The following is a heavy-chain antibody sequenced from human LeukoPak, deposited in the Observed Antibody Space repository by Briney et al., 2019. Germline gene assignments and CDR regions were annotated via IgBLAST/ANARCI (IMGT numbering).Heavy chain of an antibody. V-gene: IGHV3-30-3*01. J-gene: IGHJ4*02. Sequence: PGRSLRLSCAASGFTFSSYAMHWVRQAPGKGLEWVAVISYDGSNKYYADSVKGRFTISRDNSKNTLFLQMNSLRVEDTAVYYCARARGSSPCWVDYWGQGTLVTVSS. D-gene: IGHD1-26*01. CDR1: GFTFSSYA. CDR2: ISYDGSNK. CDR3: ARARGSSPCWVDY.